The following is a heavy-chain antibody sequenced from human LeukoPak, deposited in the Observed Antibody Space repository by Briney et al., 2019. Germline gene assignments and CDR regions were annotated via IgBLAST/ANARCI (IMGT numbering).Heavy chain of an antibody. Sequence: KPSETLSLTCADYGRSCSGYYWSWIRQPPGKGLEWIGEINHSGSTNYNPSLKSRVTISVDTSENQFSLKLSSVTAADTAVYYCARGRGYNRHYFDYWGQGTLVTVSS. J-gene: IGHJ4*02. D-gene: IGHD1-1*01. CDR2: INHSGST. CDR3: ARGRGYNRHYFDY. V-gene: IGHV4-34*01. CDR1: GRSCSGYY.